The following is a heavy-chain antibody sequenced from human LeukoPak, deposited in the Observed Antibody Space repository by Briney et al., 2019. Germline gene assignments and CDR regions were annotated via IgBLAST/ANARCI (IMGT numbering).Heavy chain of an antibody. CDR2: ISGSGGST. J-gene: IGHJ4*02. D-gene: IGHD5-18*01. Sequence: GGSLRLSCAASGFTFSSYAMSWVRQAPGKGLEWVSAISGSGGSTYYADSVKGRFTISRDNSKNTLYLQMNSLRAEDTAVYYCANSRGYSYGLEENWGQGTLVTVSS. CDR1: GFTFSSYA. CDR3: ANSRGYSYGLEEN. V-gene: IGHV3-23*01.